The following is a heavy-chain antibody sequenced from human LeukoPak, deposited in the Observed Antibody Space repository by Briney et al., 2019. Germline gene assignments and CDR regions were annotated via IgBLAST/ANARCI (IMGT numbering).Heavy chain of an antibody. CDR1: GGTFISYA. CDR2: IIPIFGTA. CDR3: AREGDQLERRAHYYYGMDV. D-gene: IGHD1-1*01. V-gene: IGHV1-69*13. Sequence: SVTVSCKASGGTFISYAIRWVRQAPGQGREWMGGIIPIFGTANYAQKFQGRVTITADESTSTAYMELSSLRSEDTAVYYCAREGDQLERRAHYYYGMDVWGKGTTVTVSS. J-gene: IGHJ6*04.